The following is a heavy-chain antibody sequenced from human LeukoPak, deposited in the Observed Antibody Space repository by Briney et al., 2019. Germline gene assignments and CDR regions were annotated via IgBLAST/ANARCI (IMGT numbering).Heavy chain of an antibody. D-gene: IGHD2-2*01. CDR3: ARAIVPAARAYAFDI. CDR1: GGSISSSNYY. Sequence: SETLSLTCTVSGGSISSSNYYWGWIRQPPGTGLEWIGSIYNSGSTYYNPSLKSRVSISIDTSKNQFSLRLTSVTAADTAVYYCARAIVPAARAYAFDIWGQGTMVTVSS. V-gene: IGHV4-39*07. CDR2: IYNSGST. J-gene: IGHJ3*02.